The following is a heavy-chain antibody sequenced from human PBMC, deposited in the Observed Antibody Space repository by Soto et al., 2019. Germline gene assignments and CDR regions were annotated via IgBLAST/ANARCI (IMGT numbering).Heavy chain of an antibody. CDR2: INPNNGGT. CDR3: ARQRSGVVY. Sequence: QVHLVQSGAEVKKPGASVRVSCKASGYSFTANSMHWVRQAPGEGLEWMGWINPNNGGTNYARKFQGWVTMTRDTSSSTAYMDLTRAKSDDTAVYYCARQRSGVVYWGQGTLVTVSS. V-gene: IGHV1-2*04. J-gene: IGHJ4*02. D-gene: IGHD6-25*01. CDR1: GYSFTANS.